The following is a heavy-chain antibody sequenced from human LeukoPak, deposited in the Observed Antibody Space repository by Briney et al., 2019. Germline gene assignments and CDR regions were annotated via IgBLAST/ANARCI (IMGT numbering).Heavy chain of an antibody. Sequence: GGSLRLSCAASGFNVSSNYMSWVRQAPGKGLEWVSVIYSGGSTYYADSVKGRFTISRDNSKNTLYFQMNSLRAEDTAVYYCARGGGISHYYYYMDVWGKGTTVTISS. CDR3: ARGGGISHYYYYMDV. D-gene: IGHD6-13*01. CDR2: IYSGGST. CDR1: GFNVSSNY. J-gene: IGHJ6*03. V-gene: IGHV3-53*01.